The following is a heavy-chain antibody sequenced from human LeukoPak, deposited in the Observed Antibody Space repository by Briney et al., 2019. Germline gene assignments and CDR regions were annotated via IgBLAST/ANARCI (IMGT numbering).Heavy chain of an antibody. CDR1: GFTFTTYW. J-gene: IGHJ3*02. Sequence: PGGSLRLSCAASGFTFTTYWMRWVRQAPGKGLVWLSRVNNDGSNTIHADSVKGRFTISRDNAKNTVYLQMYSLRPEDTAVYYCARGGLDHAFDIWGQGTMVTVSS. V-gene: IGHV3-74*01. CDR3: ARGGLDHAFDI. D-gene: IGHD3/OR15-3a*01. CDR2: VNNDGSNT.